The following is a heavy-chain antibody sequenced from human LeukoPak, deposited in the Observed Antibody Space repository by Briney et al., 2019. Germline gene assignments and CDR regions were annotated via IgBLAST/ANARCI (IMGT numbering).Heavy chain of an antibody. CDR2: IYYSGST. Sequence: SETLSLTCTVSGGSISSYYWSWIRQPPGKGLEWIGYIYYSGSTNYNPSLKSRVTISVDTSKNQFSLKLSSVTAADTAVYYCARGGARSLYYYYYYMDVWGKGTTVIVSS. J-gene: IGHJ6*03. D-gene: IGHD3-16*01. CDR1: GGSISSYY. V-gene: IGHV4-59*08. CDR3: ARGGARSLYYYYYYMDV.